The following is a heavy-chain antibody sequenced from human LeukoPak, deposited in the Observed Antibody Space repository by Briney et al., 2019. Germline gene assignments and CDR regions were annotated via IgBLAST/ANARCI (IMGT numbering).Heavy chain of an antibody. CDR1: GGSFSGYY. Sequence: SETLSLTCAVYGGSFSGYYWSWIRQPPGKGLEWIGEINHSGSTNYNPSLKSRVTISVDTSKNQFSLKLSSVTAADMAVYYCARVDYDILTGYYYYMDVWGKGTTVTVSS. D-gene: IGHD3-9*01. J-gene: IGHJ6*03. V-gene: IGHV4-34*01. CDR2: INHSGST. CDR3: ARVDYDILTGYYYYMDV.